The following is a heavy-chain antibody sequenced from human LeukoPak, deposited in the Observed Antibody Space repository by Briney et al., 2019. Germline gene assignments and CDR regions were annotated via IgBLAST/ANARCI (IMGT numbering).Heavy chain of an antibody. CDR2: IYTSGST. Sequence: KTSQTLSLTCTVSGGSISSGSYYWSWIRQPAGKGLEWIGRIYTSGSTNYNPSLKSRVTISVDTPKNQFSLKLSSVTAADTAVYYCARALNDFWSGSYYMDVWGKGTTVTVSS. D-gene: IGHD3-3*01. CDR3: ARALNDFWSGSYYMDV. J-gene: IGHJ6*03. CDR1: GGSISSGSYY. V-gene: IGHV4-61*02.